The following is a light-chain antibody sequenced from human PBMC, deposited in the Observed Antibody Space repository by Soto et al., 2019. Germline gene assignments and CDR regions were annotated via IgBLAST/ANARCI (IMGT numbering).Light chain of an antibody. CDR1: QSVLYSANNKNY. CDR2: WAS. J-gene: IGKJ4*01. CDR3: QQYYNTPALT. Sequence: IVMTQSPDSLAVSLGERATINCKSSQSVLYSANNKNYLAWYQQRPGQPPKLLIYWASTRESRVPDRFSGSGSGTDFNLTISSLQAEDVAVYYCQQYYNTPALTFGGGTKVEIK. V-gene: IGKV4-1*01.